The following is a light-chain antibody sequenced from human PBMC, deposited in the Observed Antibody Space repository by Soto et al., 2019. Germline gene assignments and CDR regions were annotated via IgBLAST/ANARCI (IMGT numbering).Light chain of an antibody. CDR1: QSISSW. J-gene: IGKJ1*01. V-gene: IGKV1-5*01. CDR2: DAS. CDR3: QQYNSLMGT. Sequence: DIQMTQSPSTLSASVGDRVTITCRASQSISSWLAWYQQKPGKAPKLLIYDASSLESGVPSRFSGSGSGTEFTLTISSLQHDDFATYYCQQYNSLMGTFGQGAKVDIK.